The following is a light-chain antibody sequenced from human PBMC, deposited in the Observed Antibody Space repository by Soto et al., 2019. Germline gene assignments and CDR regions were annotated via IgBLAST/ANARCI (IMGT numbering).Light chain of an antibody. V-gene: IGKV1-27*01. CDR1: LGISNY. CDR2: AAS. Sequence: DIQMTQSPSSLSASVGDRVTITCRASLGISNYLAWYQQKPGKSPKLLIYAASTLQSGVPSRFSGSGSRTDFTLTISSLQPEDVATYYCQKYNSAPPTFGQGTKVDIK. J-gene: IGKJ1*01. CDR3: QKYNSAPPT.